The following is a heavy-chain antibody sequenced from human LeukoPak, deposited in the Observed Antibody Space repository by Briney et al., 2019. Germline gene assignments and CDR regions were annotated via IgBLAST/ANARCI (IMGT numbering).Heavy chain of an antibody. J-gene: IGHJ3*02. CDR3: ATGHSGYRGAFDI. CDR1: GGSISSYY. CDR2: IYYSGST. V-gene: IGHV4-59*08. Sequence: SETLSLTCTVSGGSISSYYWSWIRQPPGKGLEWIGYIYYSGSTNYNPSLKSRVTISVDTSKNQFSLKLSSVTAADTAVYYCATGHSGYRGAFDIWGQGTMVTVSS. D-gene: IGHD5-12*01.